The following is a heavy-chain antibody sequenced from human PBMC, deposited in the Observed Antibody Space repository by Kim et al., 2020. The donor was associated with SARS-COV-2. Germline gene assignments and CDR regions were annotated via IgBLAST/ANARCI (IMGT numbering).Heavy chain of an antibody. CDR1: GFTFSTYS. V-gene: IGHV3-48*02. J-gene: IGHJ4*02. CDR2: INAGSSAI. CDR3: ATSAPPDRD. Sequence: GGSLRLSCAASGFTFSTYSMNWVRQAPGKGLEWISYINAGSSAILYADSVRGRFTISRDNAKNSLYLQMNSLRDEDTAVYYCATSAPPDRDWGRGTLVTVSS. D-gene: IGHD3-22*01.